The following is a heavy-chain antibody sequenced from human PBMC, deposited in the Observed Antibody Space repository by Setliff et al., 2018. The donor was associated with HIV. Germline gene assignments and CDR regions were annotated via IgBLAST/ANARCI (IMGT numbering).Heavy chain of an antibody. Sequence: SETLSLTCTVSGGSISSHYWSWIRQPPGKGLEWIGFISYSGSPNSNPSLKSRVTISVDTSKNQFSLELSSVTAADTAVYYCARGFLSIFGVVSYFDYWGQGTLVTVSS. CDR2: ISYSGSP. D-gene: IGHD3-3*01. V-gene: IGHV4-59*11. CDR3: ARGFLSIFGVVSYFDY. CDR1: GGSISSHY. J-gene: IGHJ4*02.